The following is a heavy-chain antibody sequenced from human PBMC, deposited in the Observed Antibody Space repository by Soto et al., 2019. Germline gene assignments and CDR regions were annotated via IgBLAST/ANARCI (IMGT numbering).Heavy chain of an antibody. CDR2: INESGST. CDR1: GQSFSGHS. Sequence: QVQLQQWGAGLVKPSETLSLSCAVYGQSFSGHSWAWIRQPPGKGLEWIGEINESGSTYYNPSLKDRVPISTDTSKNQFSLKLSSVSAADTAAYFCARGSGIVALPGELEDVKYDYWGQGTLVNVSS. D-gene: IGHD1-1*01. V-gene: IGHV4-34*01. J-gene: IGHJ4*02. CDR3: ARGSGIVALPGELEDVKYDY.